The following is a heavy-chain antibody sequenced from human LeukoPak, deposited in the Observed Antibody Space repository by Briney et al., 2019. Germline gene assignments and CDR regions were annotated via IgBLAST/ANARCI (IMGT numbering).Heavy chain of an antibody. CDR1: GFTFSNYS. J-gene: IGHJ4*02. Sequence: GGSLRLSCAASGFTFSNYSMNWVRQAPGKGLEWVSYISSSSSTIYYADSVKGRFTISRDNAKNSLYLQMNSLRAEDTAVYYCASPPGETTVTRGGDYWGQGTLVTVSS. D-gene: IGHD4-17*01. CDR3: ASPPGETTVTRGGDY. V-gene: IGHV3-48*01. CDR2: ISSSSSTI.